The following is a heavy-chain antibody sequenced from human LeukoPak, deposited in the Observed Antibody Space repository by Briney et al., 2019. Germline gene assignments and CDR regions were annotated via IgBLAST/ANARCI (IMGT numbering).Heavy chain of an antibody. CDR1: GFTFRSYA. J-gene: IGHJ4*02. CDR3: ARDPNYYGSLPLDY. D-gene: IGHD3-10*01. V-gene: IGHV3-30-3*01. CDR2: ISYDGSNK. Sequence: GGSLRLSCAASGFTFRSYAMHWVRQAPGKGLEWVAVISYDGSNKYYADSVKGRFTISRDNSKNTLYLQMNSLRAEDTAVYYCARDPNYYGSLPLDYWGQGTLVTVSS.